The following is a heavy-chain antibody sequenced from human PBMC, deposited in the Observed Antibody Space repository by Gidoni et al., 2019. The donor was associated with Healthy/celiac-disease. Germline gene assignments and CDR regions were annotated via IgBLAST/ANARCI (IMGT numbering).Heavy chain of an antibody. V-gene: IGHV1-46*01. CDR3: APTWTKGGDFDY. CDR2: INPSGGST. CDR1: GYTFTSYY. J-gene: IGHJ4*02. Sequence: QVQLVQSGAEVKKPGASVKVSCKASGYTFTSYYMHWVRQAPGQGFEWMGIINPSGGSTSYAQKFQGRVTMTRDTSTSTVYMELSSLRSEDTAVYYCAPTWTKGGDFDYWGQGTLVTVSS. D-gene: IGHD1-26*01.